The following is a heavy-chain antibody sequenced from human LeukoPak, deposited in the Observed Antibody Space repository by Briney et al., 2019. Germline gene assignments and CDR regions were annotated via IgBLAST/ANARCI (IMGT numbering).Heavy chain of an antibody. CDR3: AKGYHYDFWSGLID. CDR1: GFTFSDYY. Sequence: PGGSLRLSCAASGFTFSDYYMSWIRQAPGKGLEWVSAISGSGGSTYYADSVKGRFTISRDNSKNTLYLQMNSLRAEDTAVYYCAKGYHYDFWSGLIDWGQGTLVTVSS. D-gene: IGHD3-3*01. V-gene: IGHV3-23*01. CDR2: ISGSGGST. J-gene: IGHJ4*02.